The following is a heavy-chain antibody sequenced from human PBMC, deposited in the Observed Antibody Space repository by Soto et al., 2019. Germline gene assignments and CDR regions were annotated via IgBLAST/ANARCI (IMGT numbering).Heavy chain of an antibody. D-gene: IGHD5-12*01. V-gene: IGHV3-30*18. J-gene: IGHJ6*02. CDR1: GFTFSTYG. CDR3: AKDLQSYGDYDYYCYGMDV. CDR2: ISYDGTNK. Sequence: QVQLVESGGGEVQPGRSLTISCAASGFTFSTYGMHWVRQTPGKGLEWVAVISYDGTNKFYSDSVKCRFTISRDNFKNPLTLQMNRLRADDPAVYSCAKDLQSYGDYDYYCYGMDVWGLGTRVIVSS.